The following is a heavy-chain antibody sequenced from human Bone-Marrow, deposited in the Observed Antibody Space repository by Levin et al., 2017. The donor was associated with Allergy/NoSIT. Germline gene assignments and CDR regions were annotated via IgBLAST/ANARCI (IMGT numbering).Heavy chain of an antibody. V-gene: IGHV3-23*01. CDR2: ISGSGGST. Sequence: GGSLRLSCAASGFTFSSYAMSRVRQAPGKGLEWVSAISGSGGSTYYADSVKGRFTISRDNSKNTLYLQMNSLRAEDTAVYYCAKDSFTDDYGDPDGGYWGQGTLVTVSS. CDR3: AKDSFTDDYGDPDGGY. J-gene: IGHJ4*02. D-gene: IGHD4-17*01. CDR1: GFTFSSYA.